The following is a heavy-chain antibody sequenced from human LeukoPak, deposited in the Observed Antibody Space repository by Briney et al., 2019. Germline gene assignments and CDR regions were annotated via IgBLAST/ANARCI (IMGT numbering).Heavy chain of an antibody. CDR1: GYTFTGYY. CDR3: ARDSGRFDVFDI. Sequence: ASVKVSCKASGYTFTGYYMHWVRQAPGQGLEWMAWINPNTGVTNYAQKFQGRVTLTRDTSIITAYMELTRLRSDDTAVYYCARDSGRFDVFDIWGQGTMVTVSS. D-gene: IGHD3-10*01. V-gene: IGHV1-2*02. J-gene: IGHJ3*02. CDR2: INPNTGVT.